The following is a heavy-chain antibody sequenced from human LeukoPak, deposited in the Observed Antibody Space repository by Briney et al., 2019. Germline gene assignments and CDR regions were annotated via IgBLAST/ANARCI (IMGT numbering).Heavy chain of an antibody. V-gene: IGHV3-73*01. J-gene: IGHJ4*02. D-gene: IGHD4-23*01. CDR2: IRSKANSYAT. Sequence: GGSLRLSCAASGFTFSGSAMHWARQPSGKGLEWVGRIRSKANSYATAYAASVKGRFTISRDDSKNTAYLQMNSLKTEDTAVYYCTRRMVVTDFGYWGQGTLVTVSS. CDR3: TRRMVVTDFGY. CDR1: GFTFSGSA.